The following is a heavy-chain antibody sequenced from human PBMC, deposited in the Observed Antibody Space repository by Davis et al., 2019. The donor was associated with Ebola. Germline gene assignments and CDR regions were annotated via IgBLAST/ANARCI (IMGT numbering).Heavy chain of an antibody. Sequence: ASVKVSCKASGYAFTSYYMHWVRQAPGQGLEWMGIINPSGGSTSYAQKLQGRVTMTTDTSTSTAYMELRSLRSDDTAVYYCARDGHEQLVADYWGQGTLVTVSS. D-gene: IGHD6-13*01. J-gene: IGHJ4*02. CDR1: GYAFTSYY. CDR2: INPSGGST. CDR3: ARDGHEQLVADY. V-gene: IGHV1-46*01.